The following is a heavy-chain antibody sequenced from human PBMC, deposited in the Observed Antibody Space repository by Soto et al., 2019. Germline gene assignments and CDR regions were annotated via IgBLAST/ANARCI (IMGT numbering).Heavy chain of an antibody. CDR3: AKHGSYHGEYGMDV. D-gene: IGHD1-26*01. J-gene: IGHJ6*02. CDR2: ISYDGSNK. CDR1: GFTFSSYG. Sequence: SLRLSCAASGFTFSSYGMHWVRQAPGKGLEWVAVISYDGSNKYYADSVKGRFTISRDNSKNTLYLQMNSLRAEDTAVYYCAKHGSYHGEYGMDVWGQGTTVTVSS. V-gene: IGHV3-30*18.